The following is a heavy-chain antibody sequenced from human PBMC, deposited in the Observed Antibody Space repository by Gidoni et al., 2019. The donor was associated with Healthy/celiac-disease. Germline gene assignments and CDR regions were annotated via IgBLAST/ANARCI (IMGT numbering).Heavy chain of an antibody. CDR1: GYTFTGDY. CDR2: INPNSGGT. D-gene: IGHD6-13*01. J-gene: IGHJ6*03. CDR3: ARGAAGNYYYYYMDV. V-gene: IGHV1-2*04. Sequence: QVQLVQSGAEVKKPGASVKVSCKASGYTFTGDYMHWVRQAPGQGLEWMGWINPNSGGTNYAQKFQGWVTMTRDTSISTAYMELSRLRSDDTAVYYCARGAAGNYYYYYMDVWGKGTTVTVSS.